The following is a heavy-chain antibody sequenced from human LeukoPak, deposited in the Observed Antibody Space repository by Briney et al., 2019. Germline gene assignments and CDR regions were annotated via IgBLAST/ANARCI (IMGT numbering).Heavy chain of an antibody. Sequence: ASVKVSCKASGYTFSSYGITWVRQAPGQGLEWMGWISDYSGKTNYAQKFQGRVTMTTDTSTSTAYMELRSLRSDDTAVYYCARGISQLDWFDPWGQGTLVTVSS. CDR1: GYTFSSYG. V-gene: IGHV1-18*01. D-gene: IGHD6-6*01. CDR3: ARGISQLDWFDP. J-gene: IGHJ5*02. CDR2: ISDYSGKT.